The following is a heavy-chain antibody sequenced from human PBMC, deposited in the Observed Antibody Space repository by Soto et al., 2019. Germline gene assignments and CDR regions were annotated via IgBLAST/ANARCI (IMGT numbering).Heavy chain of an antibody. J-gene: IGHJ5*02. CDR1: GGSISSSSYY. CDR3: ARPLYSSSWYNWFDP. Sequence: SETLSLTCTVSGGSISSSSYYWGWIRQPPGKGLEWIGSIYYSGSTYYNPSLKSRVTISVDTSKNQFSLKLSSVTAADTAVYYCARPLYSSSWYNWFDPWGQGTLVTVSS. V-gene: IGHV4-39*01. D-gene: IGHD6-13*01. CDR2: IYYSGST.